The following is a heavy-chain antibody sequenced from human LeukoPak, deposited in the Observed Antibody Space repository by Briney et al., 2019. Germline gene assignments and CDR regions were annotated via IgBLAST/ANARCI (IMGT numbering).Heavy chain of an antibody. CDR3: ARAPITMVRDRFVLYYYYMDV. CDR1: GGSISSTNYY. D-gene: IGHD3-10*01. Sequence: SETLSLTCTVSGGSISSTNYYWGWIRQPPGKGLEWIGYIYYSGSTNYNPSLKSRVTISVDTSKNQFSLKLSSVTAADTAVYYCARAPITMVRDRFVLYYYYMDVWGKGTTVTISS. CDR2: IYYSGST. V-gene: IGHV4-61*05. J-gene: IGHJ6*03.